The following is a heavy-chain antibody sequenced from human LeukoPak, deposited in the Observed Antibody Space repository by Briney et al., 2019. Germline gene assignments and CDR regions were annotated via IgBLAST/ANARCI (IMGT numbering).Heavy chain of an antibody. V-gene: IGHV3-48*01. CDR1: GFTFSSYS. CDR3: AREGSAFDP. J-gene: IGHJ5*02. D-gene: IGHD1-26*01. CDR2: IGSSSNTI. Sequence: GGSLRLSCAASGFTFSSYSMNWVRQAPGKGLEWLSYIGSSSNTIYYADSVRGRLTISRDNAKNSLYLQMNSLRVEDTAVYYCAREGSAFDPWGQGTLVTVSS.